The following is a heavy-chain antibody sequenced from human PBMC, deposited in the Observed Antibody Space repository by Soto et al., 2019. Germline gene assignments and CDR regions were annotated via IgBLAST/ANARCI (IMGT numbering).Heavy chain of an antibody. D-gene: IGHD3-22*01. CDR2: INPSGGST. CDR1: GYTFTTYY. V-gene: IGHV1-46*01. Sequence: ASVKVSCKASGYTFTTYYMHWVRQAPGQGLEWMGMINPSGGSTSYAQKFQGRVTMTGDTSTSTVYMELSSLRSEDTAVYYCARDRNYYDSSGYYRSLDAFDIWGQGTMVTVSS. J-gene: IGHJ3*02. CDR3: ARDRNYYDSSGYYRSLDAFDI.